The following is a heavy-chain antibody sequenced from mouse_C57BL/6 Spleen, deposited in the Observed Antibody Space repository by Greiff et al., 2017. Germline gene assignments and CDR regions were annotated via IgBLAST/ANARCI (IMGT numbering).Heavy chain of an antibody. J-gene: IGHJ4*01. CDR2: IYPRSGNT. CDR3: ARDDYSYAMDY. V-gene: IGHV1-81*01. Sequence: VQLQQSGAELARPGASVKLSCKASGYTFTSSGISWVKQRTGQGLEWIGEIYPRSGNTYYNEKFKGKATLTADKSSSTAYMELRSLTSEDSAVYFCARDDYSYAMDYWGQGTSVTVSS. CDR1: GYTFTSSG. D-gene: IGHD2-4*01.